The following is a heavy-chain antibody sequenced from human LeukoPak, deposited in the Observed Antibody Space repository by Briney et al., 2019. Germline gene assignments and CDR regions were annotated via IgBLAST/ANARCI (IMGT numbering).Heavy chain of an antibody. CDR3: AYNAVAGTNWFDP. Sequence: ASVKVSCKASGYTFPSYGISWVRPAPGQGLEWMGWISAYNGNTNYAQKLQGRVTMTTDTSTSTAYMELRSLRSDDTAVYYCAYNAVAGTNWFDPWGQGTLVTVSS. V-gene: IGHV1-18*01. CDR2: ISAYNGNT. CDR1: GYTFPSYG. D-gene: IGHD6-19*01. J-gene: IGHJ5*02.